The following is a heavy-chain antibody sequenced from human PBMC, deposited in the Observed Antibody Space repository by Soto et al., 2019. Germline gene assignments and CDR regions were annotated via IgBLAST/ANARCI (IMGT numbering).Heavy chain of an antibody. V-gene: IGHV4-59*08. CDR1: GGSIGTYY. J-gene: IGHJ4*02. Sequence: PSETLSLTCTDSGGSIGTYYWSWIRQPPGKGLEWIGYIYYRGNTDYNPSLKSRVTISLDTPKNQFSLKLSSVTAADTAVYYCARHPGYYDILTGYTTYYFDYWGQGILVTVSS. D-gene: IGHD3-9*01. CDR3: ARHPGYYDILTGYTTYYFDY. CDR2: IYYRGNT.